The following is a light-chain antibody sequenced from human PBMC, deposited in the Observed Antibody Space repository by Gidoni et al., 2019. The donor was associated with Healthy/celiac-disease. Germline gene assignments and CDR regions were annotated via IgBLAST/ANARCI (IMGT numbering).Light chain of an antibody. V-gene: IGKV4-1*01. Sequence: DIVMTQSPYSLAVSLGERATINCKSSQSVLYSSNNKNYLAWYQQKPGQPPKLLIYWASTRESGVPYRFSGSGSGTDFTLTISSLQAEDVAVYYCQQYYSTPLTFGGXTKVDIK. CDR1: QSVLYSSNNKNY. CDR2: WAS. CDR3: QQYYSTPLT. J-gene: IGKJ4*01.